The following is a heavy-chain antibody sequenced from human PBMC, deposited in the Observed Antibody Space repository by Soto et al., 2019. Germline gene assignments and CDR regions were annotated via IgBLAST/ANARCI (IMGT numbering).Heavy chain of an antibody. CDR1: GFSLSTSGVG. Sequence: QITLKESGPTLVKPTQTLTLTCTFSGFSLSTSGVGVGWIRQPTGKALEWLALIYWDDDKRYSPSLKSRLPINMDTSKNQVVLTMTNMDPVDTATYSCAHRRRESYFDYWGQGTLVTVSS. CDR3: AHRRRESYFDY. V-gene: IGHV2-5*02. J-gene: IGHJ4*02. D-gene: IGHD1-26*01. CDR2: IYWDDDK.